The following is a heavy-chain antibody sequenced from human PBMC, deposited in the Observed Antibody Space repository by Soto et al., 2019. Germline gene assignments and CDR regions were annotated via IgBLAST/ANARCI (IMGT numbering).Heavy chain of an antibody. D-gene: IGHD3-3*01. V-gene: IGHV4-34*01. CDR3: ARDGKYDFWSGSPRKTNWFDP. CDR1: GGSFSGYY. Sequence: PSETLSLTCAVYGGSFSGYYWSWIRQPPGKGLEWIGEINHSGSTNYNPSLKSRVTISVDTSKNQFSLKLSSVTAADTAVYYCARDGKYDFWSGSPRKTNWFDPWGQGTLVTVSS. CDR2: INHSGST. J-gene: IGHJ5*02.